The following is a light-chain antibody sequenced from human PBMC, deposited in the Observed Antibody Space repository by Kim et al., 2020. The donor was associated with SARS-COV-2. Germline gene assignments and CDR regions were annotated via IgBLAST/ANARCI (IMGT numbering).Light chain of an antibody. CDR1: NIGSKS. CDR2: YDS. CDR3: QVWDSSSGEV. V-gene: IGLV3-21*04. J-gene: IGLJ3*02. Sequence: VAPGKTARITCGGNNIGSKSVHWYQQKPGQAPVLVIYYDSDRPSGIPERFSGSNSGNTATLTISRVEAGDEADYYCQVWDSSSGEVFGGGTQLTVL.